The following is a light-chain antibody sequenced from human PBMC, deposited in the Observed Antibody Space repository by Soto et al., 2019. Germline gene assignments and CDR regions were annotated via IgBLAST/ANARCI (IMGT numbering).Light chain of an antibody. Sequence: QSVLTQPPSVSGAPGQRVTISCTGSSSNIGAGYDVHWYQQLPGSAPKLLMYENKNRPSGVPDRFSGSKSGTSASLAIAGLQAEDDADYYCQSKDSGLSGYVFGSGTKLTVL. CDR2: ENK. CDR1: SSNIGAGYD. CDR3: QSKDSGLSGYV. V-gene: IGLV1-40*01. J-gene: IGLJ1*01.